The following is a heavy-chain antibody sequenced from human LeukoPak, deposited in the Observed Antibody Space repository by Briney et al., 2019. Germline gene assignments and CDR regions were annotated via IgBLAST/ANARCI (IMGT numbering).Heavy chain of an antibody. J-gene: IGHJ4*02. CDR3: AKDIGIAVGATYFGY. Sequence: GRSLRLSCAASGFTFDDYAMHWVRQAPGKGLEWVSGISWNSGSIGYADSVKGRFTISRDNAKNSLYLQKNSLRAEDTALYYCAKDIGIAVGATYFGYWGQGTLVTVSS. CDR1: GFTFDDYA. CDR2: ISWNSGSI. V-gene: IGHV3-9*01. D-gene: IGHD6-19*01.